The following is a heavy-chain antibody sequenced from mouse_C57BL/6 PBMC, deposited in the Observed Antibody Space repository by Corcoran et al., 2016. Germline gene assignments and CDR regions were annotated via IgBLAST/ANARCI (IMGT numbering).Heavy chain of an antibody. J-gene: IGHJ2*01. CDR2: INPNNGGT. V-gene: IGHV1-26*01. CDR3: ARRRRLGSSRGYYFDY. Sequence: EVQLQQSGPELVKPGASVKISGKASGYTFTDYYMNWVKQSHGKSLEWIGDINPNNGGTSYNQKFKGKATLTVDKSSSTAYMELRSLTSEDSAVYYCARRRRLGSSRGYYFDYWGQGTTLTVSS. D-gene: IGHD1-1*01. CDR1: GYTFTDYY.